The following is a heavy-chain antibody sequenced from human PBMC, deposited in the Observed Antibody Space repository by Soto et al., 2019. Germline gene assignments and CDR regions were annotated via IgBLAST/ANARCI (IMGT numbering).Heavy chain of an antibody. D-gene: IGHD6-13*01. CDR1: GGTFSSYA. CDR2: IIPIFGTA. J-gene: IGHJ3*02. V-gene: IGHV1-69*13. Sequence: SVKVSCKASGGTFSSYAISWVRQAPGQGLEWMGGIIPIFGTANYAQKFQGRVTITADESTSTAYMELSSLRSEDTAVYYCARSFFVSSCSYDAFDIWGQGTMVTVSS. CDR3: ARSFFVSSCSYDAFDI.